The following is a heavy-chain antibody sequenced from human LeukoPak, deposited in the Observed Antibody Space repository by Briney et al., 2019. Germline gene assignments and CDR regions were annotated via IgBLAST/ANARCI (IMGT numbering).Heavy chain of an antibody. D-gene: IGHD6-19*01. J-gene: IGHJ4*02. CDR3: VRGGIQVSGIDEIDY. CDR2: VGISGDT. CDR1: GFTFRSYD. Sequence: GGPLRLSCAASGFTFRSYDMHWVRQVTGKGLEWASAVGISGDTYYAGSVKGRFTISRENAKNSLYLQMNSLTAGETAVYYCVRGGIQVSGIDEIDYWGQGTLVTVSS. V-gene: IGHV3-13*01.